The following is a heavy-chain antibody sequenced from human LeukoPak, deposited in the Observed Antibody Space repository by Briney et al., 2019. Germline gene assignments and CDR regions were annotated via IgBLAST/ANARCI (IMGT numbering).Heavy chain of an antibody. Sequence: GGSLRLSCAASGFTFSSYAMHWVHQAPGKGLEYVSAISSNGGSTYYANSVKGRFTISRDNSKNTLYLQMGSLRAEDMAVYYCARAKGNYYGSGSYFNYWGQGTLVTVSS. CDR2: ISSNGGST. V-gene: IGHV3-64*01. CDR3: ARAKGNYYGSGSYFNY. J-gene: IGHJ4*02. CDR1: GFTFSSYA. D-gene: IGHD3-10*01.